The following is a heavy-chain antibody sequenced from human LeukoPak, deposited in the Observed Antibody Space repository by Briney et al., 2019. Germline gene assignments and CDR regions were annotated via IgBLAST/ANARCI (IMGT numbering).Heavy chain of an antibody. V-gene: IGHV4-4*07. J-gene: IGHJ4*02. CDR1: GGSLSSYY. Sequence: SETLSLTCSVSGGSLSSYYWDWIRQPAGKGLEWIGHIYTSGSTNYNPALKSRVSMSLDTSKNQFSLKLSSVTAADTAVYYCASSVDTAMVGVYWGQGTLVTVSS. D-gene: IGHD5-18*01. CDR2: IYTSGST. CDR3: ASSVDTAMVGVY.